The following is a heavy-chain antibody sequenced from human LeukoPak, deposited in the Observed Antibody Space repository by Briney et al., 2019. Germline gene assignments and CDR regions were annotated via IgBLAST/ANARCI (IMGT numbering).Heavy chain of an antibody. J-gene: IGHJ4*02. CDR2: IYHSGTT. CDR1: GYSISSGYY. CDR3: VRGILLLWFGELPNYFDY. D-gene: IGHD3-10*01. V-gene: IGHV4-38-2*02. Sequence: SESLSLTCTVSGYSISSGYYWGWIRQPPGKGLEWIGTIYHSGTTYYNPSLKSRVTISVDTSKNQFSLKLSSVTAADTAVYYCVRGILLLWFGELPNYFDYWGQGTLVTVSS.